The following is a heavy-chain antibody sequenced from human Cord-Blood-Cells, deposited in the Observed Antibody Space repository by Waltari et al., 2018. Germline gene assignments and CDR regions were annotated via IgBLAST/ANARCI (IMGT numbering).Heavy chain of an antibody. CDR2: ISGSGGST. D-gene: IGHD4-17*01. V-gene: IGHV3-23*01. J-gene: IGHJ4*02. CDR1: GFTFSSYA. Sequence: EVQLLESGGGLVQPGGSLRLSCAASGFTFSSYAMSWVRQVPGKGLEWVSAISGSGGSTYYADSVKGRFTISRDNSKNTLYLQMNSLRAEDTAVYYCAKEGRTTVTTRGAFDYWGQGTLVTVSS. CDR3: AKEGRTTVTTRGAFDY.